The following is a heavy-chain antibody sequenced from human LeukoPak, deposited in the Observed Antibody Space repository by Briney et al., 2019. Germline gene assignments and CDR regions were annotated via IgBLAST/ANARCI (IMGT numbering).Heavy chain of an antibody. Sequence: GGSLRLSCAASGFTFSSYGMHWVRQAPGKGLEWVAVISYDGSNKYYADSVKGRSTISRDNSKNTLYLQMNSLRAEDTAVYYCARETYGSGSPLFDYWGQGTLVTVSS. CDR3: ARETYGSGSPLFDY. D-gene: IGHD3-10*01. CDR1: GFTFSSYG. V-gene: IGHV3-30*03. CDR2: ISYDGSNK. J-gene: IGHJ4*02.